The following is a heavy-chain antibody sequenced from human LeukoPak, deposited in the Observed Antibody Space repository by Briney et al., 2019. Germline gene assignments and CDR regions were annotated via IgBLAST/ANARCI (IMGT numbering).Heavy chain of an antibody. CDR3: AKDRFGYSSGWYYFDY. CDR1: GFAFSSYA. Sequence: GGSLRLSCAVSGFAFSSYAMSWVRQAPGKGLEWASAISGSGGSTYYADSVKGRFTISRDNSKNTLYLQMNSLRAEDTAVYYCAKDRFGYSSGWYYFDYWGQGTLVTVSS. J-gene: IGHJ4*02. V-gene: IGHV3-23*01. D-gene: IGHD6-19*01. CDR2: ISGSGGST.